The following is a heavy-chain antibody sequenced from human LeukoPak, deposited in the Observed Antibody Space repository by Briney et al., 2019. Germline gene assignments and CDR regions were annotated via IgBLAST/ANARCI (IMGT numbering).Heavy chain of an antibody. V-gene: IGHV3-30-3*01. J-gene: IGHJ6*02. CDR3: ARAGAPLYYYYGMDV. D-gene: IGHD1-26*01. Sequence: GGSLRLSCAASGFTFSSYAMHWVRQAPGKGLEWVAVISYDGSNKYYADSVKGRFTISRDNSKNTLYLQMNSLRAEDTAVYYCARAGAPLYYYYGMDVWGQGTTATVSS. CDR2: ISYDGSNK. CDR1: GFTFSSYA.